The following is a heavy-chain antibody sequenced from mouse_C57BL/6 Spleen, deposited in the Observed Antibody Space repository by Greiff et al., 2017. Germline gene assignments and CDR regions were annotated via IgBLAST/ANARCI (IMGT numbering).Heavy chain of an antibody. CDR3: TRRYSNSYYFDY. CDR2: IRNKANNHAT. J-gene: IGHJ2*01. CDR1: GFTFSDAW. Sequence: EVKLEGSGGGLVHPGGSMKLSCAASGFTFSDAWMAWVRQSPEKGLGWVAEIRNKANNHATYYAESVKGRFTISRDDSKSSVYLQMNSLRAEDTGIYYCTRRYSNSYYFDYWGQGTTLTVSS. D-gene: IGHD2-5*01. V-gene: IGHV6-6*01.